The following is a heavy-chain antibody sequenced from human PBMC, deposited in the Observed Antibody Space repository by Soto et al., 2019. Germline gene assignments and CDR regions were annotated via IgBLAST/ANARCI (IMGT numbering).Heavy chain of an antibody. J-gene: IGHJ5*02. CDR2: IIPIFGTA. CDR3: ARSIPSGSWEFDP. CDR1: GGTFSSYA. Sequence: GASVKVSGKASGGTFSSYAISWVRQAPGQGLEWMGGIIPIFGTANYAQKFQGRVTITADESTSTAYMELSSLRSEDTAVYYCARSIPSGSWEFDPWGQGTLVTVSS. D-gene: IGHD2-15*01. V-gene: IGHV1-69*13.